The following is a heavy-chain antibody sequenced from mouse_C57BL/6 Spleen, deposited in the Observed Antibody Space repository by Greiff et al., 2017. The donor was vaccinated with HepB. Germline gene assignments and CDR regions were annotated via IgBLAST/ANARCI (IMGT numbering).Heavy chain of an antibody. V-gene: IGHV1-82*01. Sequence: VQGVESGPELVKPGASVKISCKASGYAFSSSWMNWVKQRPGKGLEWIGRIYPGDGDTNYNGKFKGKATLTADKSSSTAYMELRSLTSEDSAVYFCARTYDGDYYAMDYWGQGTSVTVSS. J-gene: IGHJ4*01. D-gene: IGHD2-3*01. CDR1: GYAFSSSW. CDR2: IYPGDGDT. CDR3: ARTYDGDYYAMDY.